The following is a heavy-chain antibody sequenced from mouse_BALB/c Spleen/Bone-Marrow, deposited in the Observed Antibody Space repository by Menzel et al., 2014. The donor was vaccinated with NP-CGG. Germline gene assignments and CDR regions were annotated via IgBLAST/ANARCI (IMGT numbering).Heavy chain of an antibody. CDR3: ARHETGTGQYFDY. CDR2: ISNGGGST. Sequence: EAKLMESGGDLVQPGGSLKLSCAASGLTFXNYNISWVRQTPEKRLERVAYISNGGGSTYYPDTVKGRFTISRDNAKNTLYLQMTSLKSEDTAIYYCARHETGTGQYFDYWGQGTTLTVSS. D-gene: IGHD4-1*01. V-gene: IGHV5-12-2*01. J-gene: IGHJ2*01. CDR1: GLTFXNYN.